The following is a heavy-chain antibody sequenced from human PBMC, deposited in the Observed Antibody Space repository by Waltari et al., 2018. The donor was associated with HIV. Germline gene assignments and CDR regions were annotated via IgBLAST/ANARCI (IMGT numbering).Heavy chain of an antibody. CDR3: ARQTTPPTTLIDY. CDR1: GGSISSSSYY. J-gene: IGHJ4*02. V-gene: IGHV4-39*01. D-gene: IGHD1-26*01. CDR2: ISYSGTT. Sequence: QLQLQESGPGLVKPSETLSLTCTVSGGSISSSSYYWGWIRQPPGKGLEGIGSISYSGTTYYIPSLKSRVTISVDTSKNQFSLKLSSVTAADTAVYYCARQTTPPTTLIDYWGQGTLVTVSS.